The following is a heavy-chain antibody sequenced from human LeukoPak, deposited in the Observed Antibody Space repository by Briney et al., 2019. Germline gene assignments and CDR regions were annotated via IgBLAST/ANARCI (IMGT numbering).Heavy chain of an antibody. V-gene: IGHV4-59*10. J-gene: IGHJ4*02. CDR3: ARGGPDSSGYHFDY. CDR1: GGSFSGYY. D-gene: IGHD3-22*01. Sequence: PSETLSLTCAVYGGSFSGYYWSWIRQPAGKGLEWIGRIYTSGSTNYNPSLKSRVTMSVDTSKNQFSLKLSSVTAADTAVYYCARGGPDSSGYHFDYWGQGTLVTVSS. CDR2: IYTSGST.